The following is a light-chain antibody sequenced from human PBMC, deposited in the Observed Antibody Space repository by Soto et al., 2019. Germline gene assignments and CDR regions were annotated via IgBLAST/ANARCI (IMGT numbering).Light chain of an antibody. Sequence: EIMLTQFPGTLSLSTGERTTISCRVSQSVSSNFLDWYQQKPGQAPRLLIYSTSTRATGIPARFSGSGSGTEFTLTISSLQSEDFAIYYCQQYLYWPYTFGQGTRLEIK. V-gene: IGKV3-15*01. CDR3: QQYLYWPYT. CDR1: QSVSSN. CDR2: STS. J-gene: IGKJ5*01.